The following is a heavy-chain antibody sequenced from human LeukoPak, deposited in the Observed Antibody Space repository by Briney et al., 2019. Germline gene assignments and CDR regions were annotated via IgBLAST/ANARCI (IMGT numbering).Heavy chain of an antibody. CDR2: ISTSGNT. V-gene: IGHV4-4*07. J-gene: IGHJ4*02. CDR1: SGFISNYY. Sequence: SETLSLTCSVSSGFISNYYWSWIRQPAGKGLEWIGRISTSGNTNYSPSLKSRVTMSVDTSNNQFFLSLKSVTAADTAVYYCARDSRYYDFWSGYLDYWGQGALVTVSS. D-gene: IGHD3-3*01. CDR3: ARDSRYYDFWSGYLDY.